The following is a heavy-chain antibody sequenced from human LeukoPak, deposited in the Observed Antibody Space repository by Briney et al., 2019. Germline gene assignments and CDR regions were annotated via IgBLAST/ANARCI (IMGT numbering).Heavy chain of an antibody. D-gene: IGHD5-24*01. CDR2: IRYDGNNK. CDR3: AKRWGTWAIDY. CDR1: GFTFSSYG. J-gene: IGHJ4*02. V-gene: IGHV3-30*02. Sequence: GGSLRLSCAASGFTFSSYGMHWVRQAPGKGLEWVAFIRYDGNNKYYADSVKGRFTISRDNSKNTVYLQMNSLRGEDTAVYYCAKRWGTWAIDYWGQGTLVTVSS.